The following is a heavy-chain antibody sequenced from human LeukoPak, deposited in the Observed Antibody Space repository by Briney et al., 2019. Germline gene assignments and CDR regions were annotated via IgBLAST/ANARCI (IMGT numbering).Heavy chain of an antibody. CDR2: ISGSGTST. Sequence: GGSLRLSCAVSGFTFSSYAMSWVRQAPGKGLEWVSGISGSGTSTYYADSVKGRFTISRDNSKNTMSLQMNSLGAEDTALYYCARGKGIAVSSLDSWGQGTLVTVSS. CDR1: GFTFSSYA. D-gene: IGHD6-19*01. CDR3: ARGKGIAVSSLDS. V-gene: IGHV3-23*01. J-gene: IGHJ4*02.